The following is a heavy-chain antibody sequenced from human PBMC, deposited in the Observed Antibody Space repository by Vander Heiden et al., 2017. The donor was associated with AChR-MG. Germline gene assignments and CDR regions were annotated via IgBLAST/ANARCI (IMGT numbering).Heavy chain of an antibody. J-gene: IGHJ4*02. CDR2: ISGGSNTI. Sequence: EVPLVESGGGLVQPGGSLRLPCEASGFTFSTHELNWVRRPPGKGLEWVSHISGGSNTIHYADSVKGRFTVSRDNAKNSLYLQMNSLRAEDTAVYYCARRYCSSSSCLFDYWGQGTLVTVSA. CDR3: ARRYCSSSSCLFDY. CDR1: GFTFSTHE. V-gene: IGHV3-48*03. D-gene: IGHD2-2*01.